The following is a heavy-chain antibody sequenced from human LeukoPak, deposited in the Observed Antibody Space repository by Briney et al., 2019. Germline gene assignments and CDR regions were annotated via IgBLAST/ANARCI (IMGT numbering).Heavy chain of an antibody. J-gene: IGHJ4*02. CDR3: ARDPGYSSSWYGEPYFDY. CDR1: GYTFTSYG. Sequence: ASVKVSCKASGYTFTSYGISWVRQAPGQGLEWMGWISAYNGNTNYAQKLQGRVTMTTDTSTSTAYMELRSLRSDDTAVYYCARDPGYSSSWYGEPYFDYWGQGTLVTVSS. D-gene: IGHD6-13*01. V-gene: IGHV1-18*01. CDR2: ISAYNGNT.